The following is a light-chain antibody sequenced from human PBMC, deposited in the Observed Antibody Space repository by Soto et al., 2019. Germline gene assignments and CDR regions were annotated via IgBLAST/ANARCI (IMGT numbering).Light chain of an antibody. Sequence: EIVLTQSPGTLSLSPGERATLSCRASQSVSSSHLAWYQQKPGQAPRLLIYGASSRATGIPDRFTGSEYGTDITLTISRLEPEDFVVYYCQQYDSSPPLTFGGGTKVEIK. CDR2: GAS. J-gene: IGKJ4*01. V-gene: IGKV3-20*01. CDR3: QQYDSSPPLT. CDR1: QSVSSSH.